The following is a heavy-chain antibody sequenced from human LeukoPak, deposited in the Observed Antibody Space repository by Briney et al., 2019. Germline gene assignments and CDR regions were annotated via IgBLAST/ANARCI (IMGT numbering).Heavy chain of an antibody. CDR1: GYSFTSYG. J-gene: IGHJ4*02. CDR3: ARVSNGDSSSFGSFGF. V-gene: IGHV1-18*01. Sequence: ASVKVSCKASGYSFTSYGISWVRQAPGQGLEWMGCISTYNGKTNYAQNLQGRVTMTTDTSTSTAYMELRSLRSDDTAVYYCARVSNGDSSSFGSFGFWGQGTLVTVSS. CDR2: ISTYNGKT. D-gene: IGHD6-13*01.